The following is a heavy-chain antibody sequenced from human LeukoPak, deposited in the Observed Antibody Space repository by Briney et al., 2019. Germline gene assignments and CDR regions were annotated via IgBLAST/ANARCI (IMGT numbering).Heavy chain of an antibody. Sequence: SGTLSLTCAVSGGSISSSNWWSWARQPPGKGLEWIGEIYHSGSTNYNPSLKSRVTISVDKSKNQFSLKLSSVTAPHTAMYYCARVAVARLAYFDYWGQGTLVTVSS. CDR2: IYHSGST. CDR1: GGSISSSNW. CDR3: ARVAVARLAYFDY. D-gene: IGHD6-19*01. V-gene: IGHV4-4*02. J-gene: IGHJ4*02.